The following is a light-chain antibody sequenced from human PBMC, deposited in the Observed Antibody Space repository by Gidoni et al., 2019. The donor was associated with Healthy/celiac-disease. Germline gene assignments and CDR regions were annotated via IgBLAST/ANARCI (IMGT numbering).Light chain of an antibody. CDR3: QQYNNWPF. V-gene: IGKV3-15*01. J-gene: IGKJ4*01. CDR2: GAS. CDR1: QSVSSN. Sequence: EIVMTQSRATLSVSPGERATLSCRASQSVSSNLTWYQQKPGQAPRLLIYGASTRATGIPARFSGSGSGTEFTLTISSLQSEDFAVYYCQQYNNWPFFGGGTKVEIK.